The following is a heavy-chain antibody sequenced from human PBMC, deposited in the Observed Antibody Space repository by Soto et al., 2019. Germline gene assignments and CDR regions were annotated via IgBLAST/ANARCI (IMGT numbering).Heavy chain of an antibody. CDR2: IWYDGSNK. CDR3: ARPLDYGDYVGLDY. Sequence: GGSLRLSCAASGFTFSSYGMHWVRQAPGKGLEWVAVIWYDGSNKYYADSVKGRFTISRDNSKNTLYLQMNSLRAEDTAVYYCARPLDYGDYVGLDYWGQGTLVTVSS. V-gene: IGHV3-33*01. CDR1: GFTFSSYG. J-gene: IGHJ4*02. D-gene: IGHD4-17*01.